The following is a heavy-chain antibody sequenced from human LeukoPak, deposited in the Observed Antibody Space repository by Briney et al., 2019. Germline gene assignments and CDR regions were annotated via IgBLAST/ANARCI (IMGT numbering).Heavy chain of an antibody. V-gene: IGHV4-39*01. J-gene: IGHJ5*02. D-gene: IGHD5-18*01. CDR2: IYYSGRP. Sequence: SAETLSLTCTVSGGSISSSSYYWGWIRQPRGKGLEWIGSIYYSGRPYYNPSPKSQVTISVDTPKNQFSLKLSSVTAADTAVYYCARMVTRGGWFDPWGQGTLVTVSS. CDR3: ARMVTRGGWFDP. CDR1: GGSISSSSYY.